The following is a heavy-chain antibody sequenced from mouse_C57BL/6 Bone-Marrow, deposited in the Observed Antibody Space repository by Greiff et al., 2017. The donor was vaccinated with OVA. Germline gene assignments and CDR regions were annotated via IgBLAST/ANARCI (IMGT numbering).Heavy chain of an antibody. V-gene: IGHV1-15*01. J-gene: IGHJ4*01. CDR3: TRGYSNYYAMDY. CDR2: IDPETGGT. CDR1: GYTFTDYE. D-gene: IGHD2-5*01. Sequence: VQLQQSGAKLVRPGASVTLSCKASGYTFTDYEMHWVKQTPVHGLEWIGAIDPETGGTAYHQKFKGKAILTADKSSSTAYMELRILTSEDADVDYCTRGYSNYYAMDYWGQGTSGTVSS.